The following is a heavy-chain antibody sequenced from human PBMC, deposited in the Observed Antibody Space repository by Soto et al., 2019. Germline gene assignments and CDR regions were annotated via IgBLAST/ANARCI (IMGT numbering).Heavy chain of an antibody. CDR3: ARPPYDSSGYYPN. CDR2: TRNKANSYTT. D-gene: IGHD3-22*01. J-gene: IGHJ4*02. V-gene: IGHV3-72*01. CDR1: GFTFSDHY. Sequence: EVQLVESGGGLVQPGGSLRLSCAASGFTFSDHYMDWVRQTPGKGLEWVGRTRNKANSYTTEYAASVKGRFTISRDGSKNSLYLQMNSLKTEDTAVYYCARPPYDSSGYYPNWGQGTLVTVSS.